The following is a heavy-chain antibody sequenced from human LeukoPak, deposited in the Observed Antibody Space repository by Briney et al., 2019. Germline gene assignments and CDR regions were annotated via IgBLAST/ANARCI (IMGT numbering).Heavy chain of an antibody. CDR1: GYTFTGYY. CDR3: ASRMDSSSWSLDY. V-gene: IGHV1-2*02. CDR2: INPNSGGT. Sequence: ASVKVSCKASGYTFTGYYMHWVRQAPGQGLEWMGWINPNSGGTNYAQKFQGRVTMTSDTSISTAYMELSRLRSEDTAVYYCASRMDSSSWSLDYWGQGTLVTVSS. J-gene: IGHJ4*02. D-gene: IGHD6-13*01.